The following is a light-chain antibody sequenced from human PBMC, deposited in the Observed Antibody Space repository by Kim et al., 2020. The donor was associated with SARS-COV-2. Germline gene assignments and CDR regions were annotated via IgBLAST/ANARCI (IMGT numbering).Light chain of an antibody. CDR3: QQYGSSPPLT. Sequence: PGERATLSCRGSQSVSSSYLAWYQQKPGQAPRLLIYGASSRATGIPDRFSGSGSGTDFTLTISRLEPEDFAVYYCQQYGSSPPLTFGGGTKVDIK. V-gene: IGKV3-20*01. J-gene: IGKJ4*01. CDR2: GAS. CDR1: QSVSSSY.